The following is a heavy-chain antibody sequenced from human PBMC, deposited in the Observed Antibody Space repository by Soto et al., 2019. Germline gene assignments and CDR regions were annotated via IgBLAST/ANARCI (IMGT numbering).Heavy chain of an antibody. CDR1: GFIFENFG. D-gene: IGHD2-15*01. CDR2: ISGSGFKK. J-gene: IGHJ4*02. Sequence: PVGSLRLSCAASGFIFENFGMSWVRQAPGKGLEWISSISGSGFKKYYADSVKGRFTISRDNSKNTLYLQMNSLRAEDTAVYYCLVLVAARESGAYWGQGTLATVP. V-gene: IGHV3-23*01. CDR3: LVLVAARESGAY.